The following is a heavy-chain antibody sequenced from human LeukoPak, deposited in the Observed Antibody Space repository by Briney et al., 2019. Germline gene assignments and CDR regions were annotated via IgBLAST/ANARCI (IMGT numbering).Heavy chain of an antibody. D-gene: IGHD6-6*01. Sequence: PGGSLRLSCAASGFTFSSYAMHWVRQAPGKGLEWVAVISYDGSNKYYADSVKGRFTISRDNSKNTLYLQMNSLRAEDTAVYYCAREEGKYSSLDYWGQGTLVTVSS. CDR3: AREEGKYSSLDY. V-gene: IGHV3-30-3*01. CDR2: ISYDGSNK. CDR1: GFTFSSYA. J-gene: IGHJ4*02.